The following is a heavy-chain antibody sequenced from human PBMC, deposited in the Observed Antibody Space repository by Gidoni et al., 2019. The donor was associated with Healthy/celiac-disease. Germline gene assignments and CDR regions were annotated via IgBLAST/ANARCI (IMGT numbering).Heavy chain of an antibody. D-gene: IGHD4-4*01. CDR1: GFTLSSYS. CDR2: ISSSSSYI. V-gene: IGHV3-21*01. J-gene: IGHJ5*02. CDR3: AGVYSNYGGPNWFDP. Sequence: EVQLVESGGGLVKPGGSLRLSCAASGFTLSSYSMNWVRQAPGKGLGWVSSISSSSSYIYYAYSVKGRFTISRDNAKNSLYLQMNSLRAEDTAVYYCAGVYSNYGGPNWFDPWGQGTLVTVSS.